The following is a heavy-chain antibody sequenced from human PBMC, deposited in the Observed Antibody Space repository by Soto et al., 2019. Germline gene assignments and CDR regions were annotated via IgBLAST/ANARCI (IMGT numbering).Heavy chain of an antibody. D-gene: IGHD3-10*01. CDR1: GGSVSSGSYY. CDR2: IYYSGST. V-gene: IGHV4-61*01. J-gene: IGHJ4*02. CDR3: AREVVRGVIGGY. Sequence: QVQLQESGPGLGKPSETLSLTCTVSGGSVSSGSYYWSWIRQPPGKGLEWIGYIYYSGSTNYNPSLKSRVTISVDTSKNLFSLKLSSVTAADTAVYYCAREVVRGVIGGYWGQGTLVTVSS.